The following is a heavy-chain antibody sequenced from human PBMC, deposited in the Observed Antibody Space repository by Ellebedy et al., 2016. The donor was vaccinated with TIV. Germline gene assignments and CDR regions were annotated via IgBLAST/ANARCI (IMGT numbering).Heavy chain of an antibody. J-gene: IGHJ4*02. D-gene: IGHD3/OR15-3a*01. CDR2: ISSSSSYT. CDR3: ATPHLASTSDFWTGYYFDN. V-gene: IGHV3-21*04. Sequence: GGSLRLSCSASGFTFSRYTMNWVRQAPGKGLQWISSISSSSSYTFYADSMKGRFTISRDNAKNSLYLQMNSLRGEDTAVYYCATPHLASTSDFWTGYYFDNWGQGTLVTVSS. CDR1: GFTFSRYT.